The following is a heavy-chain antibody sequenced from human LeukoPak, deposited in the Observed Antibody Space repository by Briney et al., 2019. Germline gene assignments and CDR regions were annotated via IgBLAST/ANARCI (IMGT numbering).Heavy chain of an antibody. CDR2: IDRNGDST. CDR1: GFTFDDYG. Sequence: GGSLRLSCAASGFTFDDYGMSWVRQAPGKGLEWVSGIDRNGDSTGYADSVEGRFTISRDNAKNSVYLQMNGLTVEDTAVYYCVRDVDIWGQGTLVTVSS. CDR3: VRDVDI. D-gene: IGHD5-24*01. J-gene: IGHJ4*02. V-gene: IGHV3-20*04.